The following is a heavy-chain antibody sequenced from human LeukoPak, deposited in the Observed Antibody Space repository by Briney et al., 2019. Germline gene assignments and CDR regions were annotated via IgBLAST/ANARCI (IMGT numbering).Heavy chain of an antibody. CDR2: IGSVDDT. CDR1: GFTFSIYD. Sequence: GGSLRLSCAASGFTFSIYDMHWVRHTTGKGLECVSAIGSVDDTYYSDSVKGRFSISRDNAKNSLYLQMNTLRVGDTAVYYCAREIRADYSRSSHHFYGLDVWGQGTTVTVSS. J-gene: IGHJ6*02. V-gene: IGHV3-13*04. D-gene: IGHD6-6*01. CDR3: AREIRADYSRSSHHFYGLDV.